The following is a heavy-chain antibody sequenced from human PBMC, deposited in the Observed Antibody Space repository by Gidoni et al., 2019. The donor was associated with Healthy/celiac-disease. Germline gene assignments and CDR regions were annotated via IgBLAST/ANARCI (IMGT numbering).Heavy chain of an antibody. CDR1: GFPFSSYA. V-gene: IGHV3-23*01. D-gene: IGHD3-10*01. Sequence: EVKLLESGGNLVQPGGSLRLSCTASGFPFSSYAMSWVRQAPGKGLEWILAISGPGQTTYYADSVKGRFTISRDNSKNTLYLQMSSLRAEDTALYYCAKERTGGPGSRVFDYWGQGTLVTVSS. J-gene: IGHJ4*02. CDR2: ISGPGQTT. CDR3: AKERTGGPGSRVFDY.